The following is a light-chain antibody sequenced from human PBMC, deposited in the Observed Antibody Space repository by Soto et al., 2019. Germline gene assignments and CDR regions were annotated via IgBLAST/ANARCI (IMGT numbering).Light chain of an antibody. CDR3: QQCSTDPVT. Sequence: DIQMTQSPSTLSASVGDRVIITCRASRSVGNRLAWYQQKPGKAPKVLIFDGSTLRSGVPSRFSGSGSGTEFSLTISSLQPDDFATSYCQQCSTDPVTFGQGTKVEVK. CDR1: RSVGNR. V-gene: IGKV1-5*01. J-gene: IGKJ1*01. CDR2: DGS.